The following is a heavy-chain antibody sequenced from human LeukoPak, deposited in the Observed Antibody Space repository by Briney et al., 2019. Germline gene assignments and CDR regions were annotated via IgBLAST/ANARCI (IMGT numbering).Heavy chain of an antibody. CDR1: GYTFTSYA. Sequence: ASVKVSCKASGYTFTSYAMHWVRQAPGQRLEWMGWINVGNGNTKYSQKFQGRVTITRDTSASTAYMELNNVRSEDTAVYYCVRGPPNWGFDYWGQGTLVTVSS. J-gene: IGHJ4*02. D-gene: IGHD7-27*01. CDR3: VRGPPNWGFDY. CDR2: INVGNGNT. V-gene: IGHV1-3*01.